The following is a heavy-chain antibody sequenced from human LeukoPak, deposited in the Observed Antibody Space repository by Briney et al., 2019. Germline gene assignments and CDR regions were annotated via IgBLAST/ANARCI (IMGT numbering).Heavy chain of an antibody. V-gene: IGHV3-73*01. CDR1: GFTFSSYA. CDR2: IRGKADNYAT. CDR3: TQNNY. Sequence: PGGSLRLSCAASGFTFSSYAMSWVRQAPGKGLEWVGRIRGKADNYATAYAASVQGRCTISRDDSQNTAYLQLNSLKTEDTAVYYCTQNNYWGQGALVTVSS. J-gene: IGHJ4*02.